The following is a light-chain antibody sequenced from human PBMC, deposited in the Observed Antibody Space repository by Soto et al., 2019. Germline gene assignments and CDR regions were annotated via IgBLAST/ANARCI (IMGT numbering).Light chain of an antibody. CDR1: RSDVGGYNY. CDR3: SSYPSSSTYV. V-gene: IGLV2-14*01. J-gene: IGLJ1*01. CDR2: DVT. Sequence: QSVLTQPASVSGSPGQSITISCTGTRSDVGGYNYVYWQQQHPGKAPKLMIYDVTNRPSGVSDRFSGSKSGNTASLTISGLQAEDEADYYCSSYPSSSTYVFGAGTKVTVL.